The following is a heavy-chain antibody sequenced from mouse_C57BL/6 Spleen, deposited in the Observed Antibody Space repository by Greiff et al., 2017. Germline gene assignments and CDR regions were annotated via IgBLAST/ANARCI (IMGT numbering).Heavy chain of an antibody. CDR1: GYAFSSSW. CDR2: IYPGDGDT. J-gene: IGHJ4*01. CDR3: ARGREVSMDY. Sequence: VQLQQSGPELVKPGASVKISCKASGYAFSSSWMNWVKQRPGKGLEWIGRIYPGDGDTNYNGKFKGKATLTADKSSSTAYMQLSSLTSEDSAVYFCARGREVSMDYWGQGTSVTVSS. D-gene: IGHD6-2*01. V-gene: IGHV1-82*01.